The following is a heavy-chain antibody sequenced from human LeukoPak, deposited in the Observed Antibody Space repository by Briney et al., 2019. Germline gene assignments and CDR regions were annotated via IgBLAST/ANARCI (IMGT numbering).Heavy chain of an antibody. CDR1: GFTFSSYA. V-gene: IGHV3-30*04. J-gene: IGHJ6*02. D-gene: IGHD2-2*01. CDR2: ISYDGSNK. Sequence: GGSLRLSCAASGFTFSSYAMQWVRQAPGKGLEWVAVISYDGSNKYYADSVKGRFTISRDNSKNTLYLQMNSLRAEDTAVYYCARDKDCSSTSCYAGYYYYGMDVWGQGTTVTVSS. CDR3: ARDKDCSSTSCYAGYYYYGMDV.